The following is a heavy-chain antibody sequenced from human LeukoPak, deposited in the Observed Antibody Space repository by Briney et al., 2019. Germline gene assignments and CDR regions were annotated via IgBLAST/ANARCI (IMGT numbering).Heavy chain of an antibody. J-gene: IGHJ6*02. D-gene: IGHD6-13*01. CDR1: GFTFGDYA. CDR2: IRRRAFGETA. CDR3: TREGAAAAYGMDV. Sequence: GGSLRLSCTASGFTFGDYAVSWVRRAPGRGLEWVGLIRRRAFGETADYAASVKGRFTISRDDSKSIACLQMNSLKTEDTAVYYCTREGAAAAYGMDVWGQGTTVTVSS. V-gene: IGHV3-49*04.